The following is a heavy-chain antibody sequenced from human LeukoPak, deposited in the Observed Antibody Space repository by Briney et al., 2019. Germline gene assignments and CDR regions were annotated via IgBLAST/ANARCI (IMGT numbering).Heavy chain of an antibody. CDR3: ARGYDYGGIGFDY. D-gene: IGHD4-23*01. V-gene: IGHV3-48*01. J-gene: IGHJ4*02. CDR2: ISSSSSTI. CDR1: GFTFSSYS. Sequence: GGSLRLSCAASGFTFSSYSMNWVRQAPGKGLEWVSYISSSSSTIYYADSVKGRSTISRDNAKNSLYLQMNSLRAEDTAVYYCARGYDYGGIGFDYWGQGTLVTVSS.